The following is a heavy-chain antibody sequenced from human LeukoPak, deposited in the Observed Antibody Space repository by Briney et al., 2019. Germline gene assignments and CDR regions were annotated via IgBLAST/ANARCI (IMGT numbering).Heavy chain of an antibody. V-gene: IGHV3-23*01. CDR1: GLTFNSHA. D-gene: IGHD3-16*01. Sequence: SGGSLRLSCAASGLTFNSHAMTWVRQAPGKGLEWVSAISGIGGSTFYADFVKGRFTISRDNSKNTLYLQMNTLRPEDTALYYCAKSSKAVMYYFDYWGQGTLVTVSS. CDR3: AKSSKAVMYYFDY. J-gene: IGHJ4*02. CDR2: ISGIGGST.